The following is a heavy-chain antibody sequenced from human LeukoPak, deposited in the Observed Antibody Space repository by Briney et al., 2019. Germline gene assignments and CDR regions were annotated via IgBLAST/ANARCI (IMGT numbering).Heavy chain of an antibody. Sequence: GGSLRLSCAASGFTFSSYAMSWVRQAPGKGLEWVSAISGSGGSTYYADSVKGRFTISRDNAKNSLYLQMNSLRVEDTAVYFCLQRGFDYWGQGALVTVSS. J-gene: IGHJ4*02. V-gene: IGHV3-23*01. CDR3: LQRGFDY. CDR2: ISGSGGST. D-gene: IGHD3-16*01. CDR1: GFTFSSYA.